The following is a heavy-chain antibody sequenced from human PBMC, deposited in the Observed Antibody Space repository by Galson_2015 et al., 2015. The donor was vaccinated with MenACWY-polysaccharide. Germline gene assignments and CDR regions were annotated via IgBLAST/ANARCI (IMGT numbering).Heavy chain of an antibody. Sequence: SVKVSCKASGYTFTSRAINWVRQAAGQGLEWLGWTTASSGNAVYAQKFQDRVTLTRDTSTSTVYMELSSLRSEDTGVYYCATGAGVVGDSWGQGTLVTVSS. D-gene: IGHD2-15*01. V-gene: IGHV1-8*01. CDR2: TTASSGNA. CDR1: GYTFTSRA. CDR3: ATGAGVVGDS. J-gene: IGHJ4*02.